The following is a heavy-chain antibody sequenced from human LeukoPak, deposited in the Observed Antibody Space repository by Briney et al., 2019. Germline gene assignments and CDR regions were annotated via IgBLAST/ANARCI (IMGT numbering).Heavy chain of an antibody. D-gene: IGHD4-17*01. Sequence: GRSLRLSCAASGFTFSSYGMHWVRQAPGKGLEWVAVISYDGSNKYYADSVKGRFTISRDSSKNTLYLQMNSLRAEDTAVYYCARDPLLSTGYYFDYWGQGTLVTVSS. CDR1: GFTFSSYG. J-gene: IGHJ4*02. CDR3: ARDPLLSTGYYFDY. V-gene: IGHV3-30*03. CDR2: ISYDGSNK.